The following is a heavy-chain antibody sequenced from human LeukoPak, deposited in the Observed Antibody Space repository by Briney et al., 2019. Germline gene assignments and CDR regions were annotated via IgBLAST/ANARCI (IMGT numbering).Heavy chain of an antibody. CDR2: INHSGST. Sequence: SETLSLTCTVSGGSISSSGYYWSWIRQPPGKGLEWIGEINHSGSTNYNPSLKSRVTISVDTSKNQFSLKLSSVTAADTAVYYCARTTLGFDYWGQGTLVTVSS. CDR1: GGSISSSGYY. CDR3: ARTTLGFDY. J-gene: IGHJ4*02. V-gene: IGHV4-39*07. D-gene: IGHD1-1*01.